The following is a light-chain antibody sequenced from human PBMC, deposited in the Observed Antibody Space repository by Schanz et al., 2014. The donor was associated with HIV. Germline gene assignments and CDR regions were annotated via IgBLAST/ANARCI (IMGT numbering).Light chain of an antibody. V-gene: IGLV2-23*02. CDR2: EVS. CDR1: TSDIGTYDL. J-gene: IGLJ3*02. Sequence: QSALTQPASVSGSPGQSITISCTGTTSDIGTYDLVSWYQQHPGRAPKLLIYEVSKRASGVSSRFSGSKSGSTASLTISGLRAEDEADYHCCSYAGNTTWVFGGGTKLTVL. CDR3: CSYAGNTTWV.